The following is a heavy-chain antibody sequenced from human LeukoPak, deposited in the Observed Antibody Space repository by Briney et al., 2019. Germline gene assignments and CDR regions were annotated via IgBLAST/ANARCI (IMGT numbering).Heavy chain of an antibody. Sequence: ASVKVSCKVSGYTLTELSMRWVRQAPGKGLEWMGGFDPEDGETIYAQKFQGRVTMTEDTSTDTAYMELSSLRSEDTAVYYCATASITGTVYFDYWGQGTLATVSS. J-gene: IGHJ4*02. CDR3: ATASITGTVYFDY. CDR2: FDPEDGET. CDR1: GYTLTELS. V-gene: IGHV1-24*01. D-gene: IGHD1-7*01.